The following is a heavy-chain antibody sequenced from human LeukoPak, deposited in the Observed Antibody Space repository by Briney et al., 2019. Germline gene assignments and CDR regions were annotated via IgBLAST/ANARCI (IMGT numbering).Heavy chain of an antibody. CDR1: GFTFSSYS. J-gene: IGHJ4*02. V-gene: IGHV3-21*01. D-gene: IGHD5-18*01. Sequence: GGSLRLSCAASGFTFSSYSMNWVRQAPGKGLEWVSTISSSSSYIYYADSVKGRFTISRDNAKNSLYLQMNSLRAEDTAVYYCARTVDTAMEKDYWGQGTLVTVSS. CDR2: ISSSSSYI. CDR3: ARTVDTAMEKDY.